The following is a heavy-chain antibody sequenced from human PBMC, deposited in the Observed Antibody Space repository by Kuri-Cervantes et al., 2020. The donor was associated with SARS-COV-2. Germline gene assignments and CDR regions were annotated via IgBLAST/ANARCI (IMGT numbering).Heavy chain of an antibody. J-gene: IGHJ4*02. V-gene: IGHV3-30*02. CDR2: IRYDGSNK. Sequence: GGSLRLSCAASGFTFSSYGMHWVRQAPGKGLEWVAFIRYDGSNKYYADSVKGRFTISRDNSKNTLYLQMNSLRAEDTAVYYCARAFVLRYCSSTSCYTLNFDYWGQGTLVTVSS. CDR1: GFTFSSYG. D-gene: IGHD2-2*02. CDR3: ARAFVLRYCSSTSCYTLNFDY.